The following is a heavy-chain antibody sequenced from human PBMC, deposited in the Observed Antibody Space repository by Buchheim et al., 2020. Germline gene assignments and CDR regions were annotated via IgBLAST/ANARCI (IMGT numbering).Heavy chain of an antibody. CDR1: GFTFSSYG. Sequence: QVQLVESGGGVVQPGRSLRLSCAASGFTFSSYGMHWVRQAPGKGLEWVAVISYDGSNKYYADSVKGRFTISRDNSKNTLYLQMNSLRAEDTAVYYCASGDYYVSSGYYIADYWGQGTL. D-gene: IGHD3-22*01. CDR2: ISYDGSNK. J-gene: IGHJ4*02. CDR3: ASGDYYVSSGYYIADY. V-gene: IGHV3-30*03.